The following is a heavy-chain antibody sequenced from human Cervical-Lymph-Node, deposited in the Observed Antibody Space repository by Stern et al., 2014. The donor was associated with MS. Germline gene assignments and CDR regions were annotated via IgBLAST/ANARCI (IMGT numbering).Heavy chain of an antibody. Sequence: VQLVQSGAEVTKPGSSVKVSCKASGGTFSNSPSSWVRQAPGQGLEWMGGIFPVLGAPAYVQEFSSCVTITAAVSTSTVYMGLSSIRSDDTAVYYCALSSETSDRCYSFDYDLWGQGTLVTVSS. CDR2: IFPVLGAP. CDR1: GGTFSNSP. CDR3: ALSSETSDRCYSFDYDL. J-gene: IGHJ5*02. V-gene: IGHV1-69*01. D-gene: IGHD2-15*01.